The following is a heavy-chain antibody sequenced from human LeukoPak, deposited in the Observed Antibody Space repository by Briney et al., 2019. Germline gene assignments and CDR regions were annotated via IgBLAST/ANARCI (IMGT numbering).Heavy chain of an antibody. CDR2: INSDGSSI. D-gene: IGHD3-16*01. J-gene: IGHJ4*02. V-gene: IGHV3-74*01. CDR3: VRDLGGRPGH. CDR1: GFTFSSHW. Sequence: GGSLRLSCAASGFTFSSHWMHWVRQAPGKGLVWVSRINSDGSSISYADSVKGRFTISRDNAKNTLCMQMNSLRAEDTAVYYCVRDLGGRPGHWGQGTLVTVSS.